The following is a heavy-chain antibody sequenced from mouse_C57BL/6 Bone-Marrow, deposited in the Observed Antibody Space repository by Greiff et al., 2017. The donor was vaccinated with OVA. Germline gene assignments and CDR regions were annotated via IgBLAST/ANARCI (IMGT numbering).Heavy chain of an antibody. CDR3: ARYYGSSYRNY. V-gene: IGHV1-81*01. CDR2: IYPRSGNT. Sequence: VQVVESGAELARPGASVKLSCKASGYTFTSYGISWVKQRTGQGLEWIGEIYPRSGNTYYNEKFKGKATLTADKSSSTAYMELRSLTSEDSAVYFCARYYGSSYRNYWGQGTTLTVSS. CDR1: GYTFTSYG. D-gene: IGHD1-1*01. J-gene: IGHJ2*01.